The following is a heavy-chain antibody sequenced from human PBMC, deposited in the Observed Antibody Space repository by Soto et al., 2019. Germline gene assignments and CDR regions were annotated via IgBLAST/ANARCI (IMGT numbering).Heavy chain of an antibody. D-gene: IGHD3-22*01. CDR1: GFSFNIYS. V-gene: IGHV3-48*01. CDR3: ARDLGDYDSTGYFDS. J-gene: IGHJ4*02. CDR2: IGGVGSAI. Sequence: PGGSLRLSCEASGFSFNIYSMNWVRQAPGKGLEWVSYIGGVGSAIYYADSVKGRFTISRDNAKNSLYLQMNSLRVEDTAVYYCARDLGDYDSTGYFDSWGQGTLVTVSS.